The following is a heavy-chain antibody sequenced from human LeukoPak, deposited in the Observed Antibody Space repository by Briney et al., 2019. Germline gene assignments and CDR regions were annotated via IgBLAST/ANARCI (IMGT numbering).Heavy chain of an antibody. D-gene: IGHD3-10*01. CDR1: GFTFSSYA. CDR3: ARDIVLLWFGESQGPDY. Sequence: GGSLRLSCAASGFTFSSYAMHWVRQAPGKGLEWVAVISYDGSNKYYADSVKGRFTISRDNSKNTLYLQMNSLRAEDTAVYYCARDIVLLWFGESQGPDYWGQGTLVTVSS. CDR2: ISYDGSNK. J-gene: IGHJ4*02. V-gene: IGHV3-30*04.